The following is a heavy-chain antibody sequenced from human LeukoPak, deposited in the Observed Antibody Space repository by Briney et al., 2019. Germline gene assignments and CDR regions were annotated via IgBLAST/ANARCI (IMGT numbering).Heavy chain of an antibody. V-gene: IGHV3-30-3*01. D-gene: IGHD3-3*01. CDR3: AKGGFITIHYYYMDV. CDR2: ISRDGGNE. CDR1: GFTFSHFA. J-gene: IGHJ6*03. Sequence: GGSLRLSCAASGFTFSHFAMHWVRQAPGKGLDWVAVISRDGGNEYYADSVKGRFTISRDNSKNTLFLQMNSLRAEDTAVYYCAKGGFITIHYYYMDVWGKGTTVTVSS.